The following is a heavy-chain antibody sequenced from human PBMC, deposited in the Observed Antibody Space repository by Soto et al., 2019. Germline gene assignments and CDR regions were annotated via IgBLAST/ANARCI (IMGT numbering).Heavy chain of an antibody. CDR3: ASRDPGTSVDY. J-gene: IGHJ4*02. CDR1: GGSFTSNNW. V-gene: IGHV4-4*02. CDR2: IYRTGST. Sequence: SETLSLTCAVSGGSFTSNNWCTWVRQPPGQGLEWIGEIYRTGSTNYNPSPKSRVTISLDKSENQFSLKVTSLTAADTAVYYCASRDPGTSVDYWGQGTLVTVSS. D-gene: IGHD1-7*01.